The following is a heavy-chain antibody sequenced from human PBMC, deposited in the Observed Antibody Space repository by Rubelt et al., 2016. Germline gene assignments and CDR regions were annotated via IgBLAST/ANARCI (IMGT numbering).Heavy chain of an antibody. CDR1: GGSISSSNC. D-gene: IGHD4-17*01. CDR3: ATYGRRDYSYYHGMDV. V-gene: IGHV4-4*02. Sequence: QVQLQESGPGLVKPSGTLSLTCTVSGGSISSSNCWSWVRQPPGKGLEWIGEMYYGGSTNYNPSLKGCVTISLDKIKNQFSLKLTSVTAADTAVYYCATYGRRDYSYYHGMDVWGQGTTVTVSS. CDR2: MYYGGST. J-gene: IGHJ6*02.